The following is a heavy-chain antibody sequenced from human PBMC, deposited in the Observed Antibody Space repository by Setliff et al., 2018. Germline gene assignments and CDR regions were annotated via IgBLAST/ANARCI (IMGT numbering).Heavy chain of an antibody. Sequence: PSETLSLTCTVSGGSISSGGYYWSWIRQHPGKGLEWIGYIYYSGSTYYNPSLKSRVTISVDTSKNQFSLKLSSVTAADTAVYYCARGGYSRGPPVYYFDYWGQGTLVTSPQ. CDR3: ARGGYSRGPPVYYFDY. CDR1: GGSISSGGYY. CDR2: IYYSGST. D-gene: IGHD5-12*01. J-gene: IGHJ4*02. V-gene: IGHV4-31*03.